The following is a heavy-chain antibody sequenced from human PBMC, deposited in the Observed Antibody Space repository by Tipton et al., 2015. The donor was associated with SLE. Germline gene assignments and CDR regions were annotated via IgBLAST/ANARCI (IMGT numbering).Heavy chain of an antibody. J-gene: IGHJ6*03. CDR3: ARGLRQLAHYYYYYIDV. Sequence: LRLSCAVYGGSFIGYYWTWIRQTPGKGLEWIGEINHSGRTNYNPSLKSRVTISVDTSKNQFSLKLSSVTAADTAVYYCARGLRQLAHYYYYYIDVWGKGTTVTVSS. CDR2: INHSGRT. CDR1: GGSFIGYY. V-gene: IGHV4-34*01. D-gene: IGHD6-13*01.